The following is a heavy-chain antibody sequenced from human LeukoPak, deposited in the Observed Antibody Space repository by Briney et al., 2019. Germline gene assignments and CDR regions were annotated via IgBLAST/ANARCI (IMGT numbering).Heavy chain of an antibody. Sequence: SETLSLTCIDSGGYISSSFWSWLRQPPGKGLEWIGNIHDSGSTNFSPSLKSRVTISVDTSKNQFSLKLSSVTAADTAVYYCARHVGHYDGSGYYYDWYFDLWGRGTLVTVSS. CDR2: IHDSGST. D-gene: IGHD3-22*01. J-gene: IGHJ2*01. V-gene: IGHV4-59*08. CDR1: GGYISSSF. CDR3: ARHVGHYDGSGYYYDWYFDL.